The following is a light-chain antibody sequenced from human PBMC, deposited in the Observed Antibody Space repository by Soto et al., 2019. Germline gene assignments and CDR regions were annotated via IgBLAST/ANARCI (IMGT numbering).Light chain of an antibody. Sequence: QSALTQPPSASGSPGQSVTISCTGTSSDVGRYNYISWYQQRPGKAPKLIIYEVSKRPSGVPDRLSGFKYGNTASLTVSGLQAEDEADYYCRSYAGNSRYVFGTGTKVNVL. CDR2: EVS. J-gene: IGLJ1*01. CDR3: RSYAGNSRYV. V-gene: IGLV2-8*01. CDR1: SSDVGRYNY.